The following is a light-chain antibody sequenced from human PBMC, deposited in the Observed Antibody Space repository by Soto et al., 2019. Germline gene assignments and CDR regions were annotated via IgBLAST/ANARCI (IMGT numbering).Light chain of an antibody. CDR1: QGVSSN. V-gene: IGKV3-15*01. CDR2: GAS. CDR3: QQYHNWGT. Sequence: EIVMTQSPAPLSVSPGERATFSCRASQGVSSNLAWYQQKPAQAPRLLIYGASTRATGIPAIFSGSASATAFTLTISSLHSEHFAVYYCQQYHNWGTFVRGTKVEIK. J-gene: IGKJ1*01.